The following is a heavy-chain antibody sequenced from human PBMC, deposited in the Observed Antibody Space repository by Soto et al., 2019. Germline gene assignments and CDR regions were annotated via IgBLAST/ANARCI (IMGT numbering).Heavy chain of an antibody. CDR1: GYSFTSYW. D-gene: IGHD1-26*01. V-gene: IGHV5-10-1*01. Sequence: PGESLKLSCKGSGYSFTSYWISWVRQMPGKGLEWMGRIDPSDSYTNYSPSFQGHVTISADKSISTAYLQWSSLKASDTAMYYCALSGSYVAPFDYWGQGTLVTVSS. J-gene: IGHJ4*02. CDR2: IDPSDSYT. CDR3: ALSGSYVAPFDY.